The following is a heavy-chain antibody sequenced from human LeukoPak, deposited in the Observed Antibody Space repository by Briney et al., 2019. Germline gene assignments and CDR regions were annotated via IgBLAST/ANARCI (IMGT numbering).Heavy chain of an antibody. CDR3: ARDRFRDILTGYNDY. CDR1: GYTFTSYG. J-gene: IGHJ4*02. V-gene: IGHV1-18*01. D-gene: IGHD3-9*01. Sequence: ASVKVSCKASGYTFTSYGISWVRQAPGQGLEWMGWISANNGETNYAQKLQGRVTMTTDTSTSTAYMELRSLRSDDTAVYYCARDRFRDILTGYNDYWGQGTLVTVSS. CDR2: ISANNGET.